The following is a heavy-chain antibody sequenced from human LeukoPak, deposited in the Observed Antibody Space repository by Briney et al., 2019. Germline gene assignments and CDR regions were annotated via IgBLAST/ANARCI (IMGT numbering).Heavy chain of an antibody. V-gene: IGHV3-30*04. Sequence: PGRSLRLSYAASGFTFSSYAMHWIRQAPGKGLEWVAVISYDGSNKKYADSVKGRFTISRDNSKNSLYLQMNSLRAEDTAVYYCASFRVGRGYSYGLYYFDYWGQGTLVTVSS. D-gene: IGHD5-18*01. CDR1: GFTFSSYA. CDR2: ISYDGSNK. CDR3: ASFRVGRGYSYGLYYFDY. J-gene: IGHJ4*02.